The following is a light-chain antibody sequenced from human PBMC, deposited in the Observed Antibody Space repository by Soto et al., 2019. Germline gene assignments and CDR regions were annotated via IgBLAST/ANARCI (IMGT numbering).Light chain of an antibody. Sequence: DIQLTQSPSTLSASIGDRVTITCRASQNINRWLAWYQQKPGKAPKFLIYKASTLESGVPSRFSGYGSGTDFSLTISSLQPDDFATYYCQQYNNDPWTFGQGTKVEIK. CDR1: QNINRW. CDR3: QQYNNDPWT. CDR2: KAS. V-gene: IGKV1-5*03. J-gene: IGKJ1*01.